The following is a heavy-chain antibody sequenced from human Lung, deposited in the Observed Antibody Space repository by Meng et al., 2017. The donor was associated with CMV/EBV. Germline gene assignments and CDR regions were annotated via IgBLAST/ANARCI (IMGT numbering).Heavy chain of an antibody. V-gene: IGHV3-48*03. Sequence: LTXAASGFPFSLFEMNWVRQAPGKGLEWISYINDATNNKYYADSVKGRFTISRDNAQNSLYLQMSSLRADDTAVYFCARTPRGYSYGYSAYYFDYWXQGTLVTVSS. CDR1: GFPFSLFE. CDR2: INDATNNK. CDR3: ARTPRGYSYGYSAYYFDY. J-gene: IGHJ4*02. D-gene: IGHD5-18*01.